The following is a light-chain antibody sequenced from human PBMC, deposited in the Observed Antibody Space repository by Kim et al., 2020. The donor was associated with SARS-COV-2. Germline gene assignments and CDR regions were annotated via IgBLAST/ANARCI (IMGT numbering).Light chain of an antibody. CDR1: SPRRYY. CDR2: GKN. Sequence: SSELTQDPAVSVALGQTVRITCQGDSPRRYYASWYQQKPGQAPVRVIYGKNNRPSGIPDRFSGSSSGNTGSLTITGAQAEDEADYYCNSWDSSGNHWVFGGGTKVTVL. CDR3: NSWDSSGNHWV. J-gene: IGLJ3*02. V-gene: IGLV3-19*02.